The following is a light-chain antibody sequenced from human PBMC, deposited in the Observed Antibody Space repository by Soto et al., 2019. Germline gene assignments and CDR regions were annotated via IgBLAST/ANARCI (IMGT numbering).Light chain of an antibody. J-gene: IGLJ1*01. CDR3: QSYDDSLSVHYV. V-gene: IGLV1-40*01. CDR1: SSNIGSTYD. Sequence: QSALTQPPSASGAPGPRVTISCTWSSSNIGSTYDVQWYQQLPGTAPKLLIHGNTDRPSGVPDRFSGSKSGTSASLAITGLQADDEADYYCQSYDDSLSVHYVFGTGTKVTVL. CDR2: GNT.